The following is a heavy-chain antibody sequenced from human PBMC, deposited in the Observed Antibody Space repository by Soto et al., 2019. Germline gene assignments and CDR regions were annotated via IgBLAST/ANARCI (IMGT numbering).Heavy chain of an antibody. V-gene: IGHV2-70*01. CDR3: ALWYDSSGPLPKDAFDI. Sequence: SGPTLVNPTQTLTLTCTFSGFSLSTNGMSVNWIRQPPGKALEWLALIDWDDDKYYSTSLKTRLTISKDTSKNQVVLTMTNMDPVDTATYYCALWYDSSGPLPKDAFDIWGQGTMVTVSS. CDR1: GFSLSTNGMS. D-gene: IGHD3-22*01. J-gene: IGHJ3*02. CDR2: IDWDDDK.